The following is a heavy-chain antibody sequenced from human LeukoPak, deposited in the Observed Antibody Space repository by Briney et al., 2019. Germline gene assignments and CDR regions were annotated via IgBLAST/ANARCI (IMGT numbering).Heavy chain of an antibody. D-gene: IGHD1-1*01. CDR1: GYSFIGYH. Sequence: ASVKVSCKASGYSFIGYHNHWVRQAPGQGLEWMGVLKLYDGSISHAQKFQGRVTMTSDTSTSTVYMELSSLRSEDTAVYFCARDSTGTGPPDYYYGMDVWGQGTTVTVSS. CDR2: LKLYDGSI. CDR3: ARDSTGTGPPDYYYGMDV. V-gene: IGHV1-46*01. J-gene: IGHJ6*02.